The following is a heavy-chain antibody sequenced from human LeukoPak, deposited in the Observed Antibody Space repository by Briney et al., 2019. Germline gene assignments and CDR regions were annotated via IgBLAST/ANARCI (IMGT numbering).Heavy chain of an antibody. J-gene: IGHJ4*02. CDR3: ASVRDTSYYDSSVYSVFDV. D-gene: IGHD3-22*01. V-gene: IGHV1-2*02. CDR1: GYTFTGYY. Sequence: ASVEVSCKASGYTFTGYYMHWVRQAPGQGLEWMGWFIPLTGGTNVAQTFKGRVTMTRDTSINTAYMTLSSLRCDVTAVYYCASVRDTSYYDSSVYSVFDVWGEGTLVTVSS. CDR2: FIPLTGGT.